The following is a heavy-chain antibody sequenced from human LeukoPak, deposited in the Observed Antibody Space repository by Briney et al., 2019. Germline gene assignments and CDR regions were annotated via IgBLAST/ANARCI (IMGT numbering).Heavy chain of an antibody. D-gene: IGHD2-8*01. CDR3: ARRYCTNGVCYHDRGAFDI. V-gene: IGHV1-69*06. CDR1: GGTFSSDI. J-gene: IGHJ3*02. CDR2: IIPIFSTT. Sequence: GASVKVSCKTSGGTFSSDIISWVRQAPGQGLEWTGEIIPIFSTTNYAQKFQGRVTITADKSTSTAYMELSSLRSEDTAMYYCARRYCTNGVCYHDRGAFDIWGQGTMVTVSS.